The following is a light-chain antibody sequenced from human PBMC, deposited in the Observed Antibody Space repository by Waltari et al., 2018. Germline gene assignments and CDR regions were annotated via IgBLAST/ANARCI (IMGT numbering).Light chain of an antibody. CDR1: STDVGRYMY. CDR2: DVH. V-gene: IGLV2-8*01. J-gene: IGLJ2*01. CDR3: NSYGGSGNVL. Sequence: QSALTQPPSASGSPGQSVTISCTGTSTDVGRYMYVPWDQLLPGKAPKLLIYDVHNRPSGVPDRFSGSKSGNTASLTVSGLQAEDEGDYYCNSYGGSGNVLFGGGTKLTVL.